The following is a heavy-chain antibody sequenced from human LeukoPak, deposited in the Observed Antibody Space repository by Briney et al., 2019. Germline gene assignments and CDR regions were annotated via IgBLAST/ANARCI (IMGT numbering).Heavy chain of an antibody. Sequence: SSETLSLTSTVSGGSISGYYWSRVRQPPGHGLEWIGYIYHSGTTAYNPSLKRPLSMSVDTSKTQFSLKLSSVTAADTAVYYSARPAVAGTVDAFDIWGQGTMVTVSS. CDR2: IYHSGTT. CDR1: GGSISGYY. J-gene: IGHJ3*02. CDR3: ARPAVAGTVDAFDI. D-gene: IGHD6-19*01. V-gene: IGHV4-59*08.